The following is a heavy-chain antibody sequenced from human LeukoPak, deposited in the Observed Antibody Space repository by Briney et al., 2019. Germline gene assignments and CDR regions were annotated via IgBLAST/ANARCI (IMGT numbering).Heavy chain of an antibody. V-gene: IGHV3-74*01. CDR3: TRGGARSSSSSAS. Sequence: GVSLRLSCAASGFTFSGYSMHWVRLGSGEGLVWVSGTSGGGGSTRYADSVKGRFTISRDNAKNTLFLQMNSLTVEDTALYYCTRGGARSSSSSASWGQGTLVTVSS. CDR1: GFTFSGYS. CDR2: TSGGGGST. D-gene: IGHD6-6*01. J-gene: IGHJ5*02.